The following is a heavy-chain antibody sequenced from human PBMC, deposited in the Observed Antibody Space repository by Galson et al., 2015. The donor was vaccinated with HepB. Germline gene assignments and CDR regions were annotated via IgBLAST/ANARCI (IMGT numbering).Heavy chain of an antibody. CDR3: ARVFFGSGNSPAYWYFDL. Sequence: SLRLSCAASGFTFGTYTMNWVCQAPGKGLESVSYISSTGTTIYYADSVKGRFTVSRDNAQNSLDLQMNSLRDEDTAVYYCARVFFGSGNSPAYWYFDLRGRGTLVTVSS. CDR2: ISSTGTTI. D-gene: IGHD3-10*01. J-gene: IGHJ2*01. CDR1: GFTFGTYT. V-gene: IGHV3-48*02.